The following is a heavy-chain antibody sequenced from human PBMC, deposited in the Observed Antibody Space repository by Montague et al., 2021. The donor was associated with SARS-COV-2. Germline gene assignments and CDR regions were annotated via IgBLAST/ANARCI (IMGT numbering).Heavy chain of an antibody. D-gene: IGHD6-6*01. Sequence: SETLSLTCTVSGGSISSSSYYWGWIRQPPGKGLEWIGSIYYSGSTYYNPSLKSRVTISVDTSKNQFSLKLSSVTAADTAVYYCARDLNGYTSSGGVDYWGQGTLFTVPS. CDR3: ARDLNGYTSSGGVDY. V-gene: IGHV4-39*07. CDR1: GGSISSSSYY. CDR2: IYYSGST. J-gene: IGHJ4*02.